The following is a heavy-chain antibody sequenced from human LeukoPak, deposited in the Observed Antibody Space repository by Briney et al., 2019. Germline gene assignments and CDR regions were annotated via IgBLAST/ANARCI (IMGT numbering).Heavy chain of an antibody. CDR1: GFTFSSYA. J-gene: IGHJ5*02. Sequence: HSGGSLRLSCAASGFTFSSYAMSWVRQAPGRGLEWVSAISGSGGSTYYADSVKGRFTISRDNSKNTLYLQMNSLRAEDTAVYYCAKDFYSSSSDFTWWFDPWGQGTLVTVSS. D-gene: IGHD6-6*01. V-gene: IGHV3-23*01. CDR3: AKDFYSSSSDFTWWFDP. CDR2: ISGSGGST.